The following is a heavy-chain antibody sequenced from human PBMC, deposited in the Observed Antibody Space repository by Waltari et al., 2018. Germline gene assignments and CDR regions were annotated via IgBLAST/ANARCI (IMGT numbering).Heavy chain of an antibody. D-gene: IGHD3-9*01. Sequence: QLQLQESGPGLVKPSETLSLTCTVSGGSIRSESYYWGWIRHPPGKGLEWIGIISYSGSTYYNPSLKSRVTISVDTSKNQFSLKLSSVTAADTAVYYCARLSYHIVTGYGWFDPWGLGTLVTVSS. V-gene: IGHV4-39*01. CDR2: ISYSGST. J-gene: IGHJ5*02. CDR3: ARLSYHIVTGYGWFDP. CDR1: GGSIRSESYY.